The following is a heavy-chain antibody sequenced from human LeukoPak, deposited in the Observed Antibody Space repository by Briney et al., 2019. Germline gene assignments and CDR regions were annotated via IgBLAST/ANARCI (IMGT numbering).Heavy chain of an antibody. J-gene: IGHJ3*02. CDR2: ITYDGSNK. V-gene: IGHV3-30*18. CDR3: AKTGARYSYGWSIYDTFDI. CDR1: GFSFKDYN. D-gene: IGHD5-18*01. Sequence: GGSLRLSCAASGFSFKDYNMHWVRQAPGKGLEWVAVITYDGSNKYYTDSVKGRFTISRDNSKSTLYLQMNSLRAEDTAMYYCAKTGARYSYGWSIYDTFDIWGQGTMVSVSS.